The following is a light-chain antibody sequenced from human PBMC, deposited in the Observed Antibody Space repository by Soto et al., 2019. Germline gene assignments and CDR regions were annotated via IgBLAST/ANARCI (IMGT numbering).Light chain of an antibody. J-gene: IGKJ1*01. CDR3: QQYGSSPLT. V-gene: IGKV3-20*01. CDR1: QSVSSY. CDR2: GAS. Sequence: IVLTQSPAPLPFSPGERATLSCRASQSVSSYLAWYQQKPGQAPRLLIYGASSRATGIPDRFSGSGSGTDFSLTIIRLEPEDFAVYYCQQYGSSPLTFGQGTKVDI.